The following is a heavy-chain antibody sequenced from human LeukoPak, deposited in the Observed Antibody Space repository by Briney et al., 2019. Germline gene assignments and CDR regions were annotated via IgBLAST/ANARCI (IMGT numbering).Heavy chain of an antibody. CDR1: GFTFRINV. V-gene: IGHV3-64*01. CDR3: ARGGSTIFGALFDY. D-gene: IGHD3-3*01. Sequence: GGPLRLSCEFSGFTFRINVMHGVRQAPGKGLENVSAISYNGRGTHYAQSVKGRFSISRDNYKKTLYLQMGSLRAEDMAIYYCARGGSTIFGALFDYWGQGALVTVSS. CDR2: ISYNGRGT. J-gene: IGHJ4*02.